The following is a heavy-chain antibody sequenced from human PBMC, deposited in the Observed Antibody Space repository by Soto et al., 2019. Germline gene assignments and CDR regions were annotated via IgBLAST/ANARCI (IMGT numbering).Heavy chain of an antibody. CDR3: ARATAPCLFDP. D-gene: IGHD1-1*01. V-gene: IGHV4-31*03. J-gene: IGHJ5*02. CDR1: GASISTGGYY. CDR2: IYHSGTT. Sequence: QVRLQESGPGLVKPSQTLSLTCIVSGASISTGGYYWSWIRQHPGKGLELIGYIYHSGTTYYNPSLESRLSISADSSKNLLSLNLTSLTAADTAIYYCARATAPCLFDPWGQGTLVTVSS.